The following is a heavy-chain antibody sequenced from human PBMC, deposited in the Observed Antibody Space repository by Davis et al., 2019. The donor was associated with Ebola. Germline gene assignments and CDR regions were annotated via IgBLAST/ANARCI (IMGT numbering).Heavy chain of an antibody. Sequence: MPSETLSLTCTVSGGSISSSSYYWGWIRQPPGKGLEWIGSIYYSGSTYYNPSLRSRVTISVDTSKNQFSLRLSSVTAADTAVYYCAKGGVAGKEDRNYYYVMDVWGKGTTVTVSS. D-gene: IGHD6-19*01. CDR3: AKGGVAGKEDRNYYYVMDV. V-gene: IGHV4-39*07. J-gene: IGHJ6*04. CDR2: IYYSGST. CDR1: GGSISSSSYY.